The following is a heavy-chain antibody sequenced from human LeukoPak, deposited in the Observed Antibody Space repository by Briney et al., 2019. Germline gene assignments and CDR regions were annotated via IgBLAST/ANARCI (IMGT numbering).Heavy chain of an antibody. CDR3: ARGDGYVYYFDY. D-gene: IGHD5-24*01. Sequence: GGSLRLSCAASGFTFSSYEMNWVRQAPGKGLEWVSYISSSGSTIYYADSVKGRFTISRDNAENSLYLQMNSLRAEDTAVYYCARGDGYVYYFDYWGQGTLVTVSS. V-gene: IGHV3-48*03. CDR1: GFTFSSYE. J-gene: IGHJ4*02. CDR2: ISSSGSTI.